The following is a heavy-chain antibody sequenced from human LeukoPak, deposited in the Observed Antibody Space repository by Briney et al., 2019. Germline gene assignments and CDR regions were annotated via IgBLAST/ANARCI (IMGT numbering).Heavy chain of an antibody. CDR3: AREITIFGMDV. J-gene: IGHJ6*04. V-gene: IGHV3-30*03. CDR1: GFTFSSYG. Sequence: PGGSLRLSCAASGFTFSSYGMHWVRQAPGKGLEWVAVISYDGSNKYYADSVKGRFTISRDNSKNTLYLQMNSLRAEDTAVYYCAREITIFGMDVWGKGTTVTVSS. CDR2: ISYDGSNK. D-gene: IGHD3-3*01.